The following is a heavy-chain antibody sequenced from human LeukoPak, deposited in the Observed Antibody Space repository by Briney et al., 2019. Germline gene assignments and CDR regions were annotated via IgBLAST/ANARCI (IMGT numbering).Heavy chain of an antibody. V-gene: IGHV4-39*01. J-gene: IGHJ6*03. CDR1: GGSISSSSYY. CDR2: IYYSGTT. CDR3: ARQASDYFYYYMDV. Sequence: SETLSLTCTVTGGSISSSSYYWGWIRQPPGKGLEWIGSIYYSGTTYYNPSLESRVTISEDTSKNQFSLMLRSVTAADTAVYFCARQASDYFYYYMDVWGKGTTVTVSS.